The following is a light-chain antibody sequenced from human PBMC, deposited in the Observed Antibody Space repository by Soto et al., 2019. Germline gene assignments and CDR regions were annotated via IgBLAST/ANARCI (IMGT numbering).Light chain of an antibody. J-gene: IGKJ3*01. Sequence: DIVMTQSPLSLPVTPGEPASISCRSSQSLLHTNGYNYLDWYLQKPGQSPQLLIYLGSNRASGVPDRFSGSVSGTEFTLKISRVEAEDIGVYFCMQALEIPVTFGPGTKVEIK. CDR2: LGS. CDR1: QSLLHTNGYNY. V-gene: IGKV2-28*01. CDR3: MQALEIPVT.